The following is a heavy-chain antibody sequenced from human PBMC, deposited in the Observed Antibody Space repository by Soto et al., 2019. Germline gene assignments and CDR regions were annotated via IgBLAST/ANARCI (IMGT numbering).Heavy chain of an antibody. J-gene: IGHJ3*02. CDR2: VYPGDSDI. Sequence: GESLKISCEGFGYSFTNYWIGWVRQMPGKGLEWMGIVYPGDSDIRYSPSFQGQVTISADKSINTAYLQWSSLKASDIGIYYCARYPVVAGTPHAFDIWGQGTVVTVSS. CDR3: ARYPVVAGTPHAFDI. CDR1: GYSFTNYW. V-gene: IGHV5-51*01. D-gene: IGHD6-19*01.